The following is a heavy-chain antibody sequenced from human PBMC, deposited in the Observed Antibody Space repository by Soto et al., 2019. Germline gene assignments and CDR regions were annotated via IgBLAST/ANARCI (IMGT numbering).Heavy chain of an antibody. J-gene: IGHJ3*02. Sequence: PGGSLRLSCAASGFTFSSYGMHWVRQAPGKGLEWVAVIWYDGSNKYYADSVKGRFTISRDNSKNTLYLQMNSLRAEDTAVYYCARERTYSSSYSDIWGQGTMVTVSS. V-gene: IGHV3-33*01. CDR3: ARERTYSSSYSDI. D-gene: IGHD6-13*01. CDR1: GFTFSSYG. CDR2: IWYDGSNK.